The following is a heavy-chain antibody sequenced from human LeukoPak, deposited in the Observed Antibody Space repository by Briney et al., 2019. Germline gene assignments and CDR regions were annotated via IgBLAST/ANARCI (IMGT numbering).Heavy chain of an antibody. CDR2: ISQDGSNQ. V-gene: IGHV3-30*04. J-gene: IGHJ4*02. Sequence: PGKSLRLSREASGLSFRDYAMHWVRQAPGRGLEWVAVISQDGSNQNYADSVQGRVTISRDNSKNTLFLQMFTLKTEDTAVYFCVRGRADSSAYYWGPFDLWGQGALVTVSA. CDR3: VRGRADSSAYYWGPFDL. CDR1: GLSFRDYA. D-gene: IGHD3-22*01.